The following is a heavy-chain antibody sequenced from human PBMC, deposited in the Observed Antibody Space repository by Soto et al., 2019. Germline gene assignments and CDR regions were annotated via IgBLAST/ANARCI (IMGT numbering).Heavy chain of an antibody. D-gene: IGHD3-10*01. Sequence: SETLSLTCAVYGGSFSGYYWSWIRQPPGKGLEWIGEINHSGSTNYNPSLKSRVTISVDTSKNQFSLKLSSVTAADTAVYYCARNYYGSGSYYNALDYWGQGTLVTVSS. CDR1: GGSFSGYY. J-gene: IGHJ4*02. V-gene: IGHV4-34*01. CDR3: ARNYYGSGSYYNALDY. CDR2: INHSGST.